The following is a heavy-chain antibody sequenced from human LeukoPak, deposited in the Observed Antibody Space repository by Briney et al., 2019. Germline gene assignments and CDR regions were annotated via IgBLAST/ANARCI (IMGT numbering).Heavy chain of an antibody. J-gene: IGHJ4*02. CDR3: ATDRDNSDWQKRFDS. Sequence: GGPLRLSCAASGFTFSTYWMNWYRQAPGKGLEWVGNINQDASEINYVDSVRGRFTISRDNAKNSLHLQMNSLRAEDTAVYYCATDRDNSDWQKRFDSWGQGTLVTVSS. CDR2: INQDASEI. D-gene: IGHD2-21*02. CDR1: GFTFSTYW. V-gene: IGHV3-7*01.